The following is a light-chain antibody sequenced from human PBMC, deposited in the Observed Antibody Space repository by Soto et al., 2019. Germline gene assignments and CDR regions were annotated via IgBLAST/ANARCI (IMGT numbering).Light chain of an antibody. V-gene: IGLV2-11*01. CDR1: SNDVGGSDS. Sequence: SALTQPRSVSGSPGQSVTISCTGTSNDVGGSDSVSWYQHHPGEAPKLNMYDVTKRPSGVPDRFSASKSGNTASLTISRLQAEDETDYYCLSYAGNYIYVFGTGTKSPS. CDR3: LSYAGNYIYV. CDR2: DVT. J-gene: IGLJ1*01.